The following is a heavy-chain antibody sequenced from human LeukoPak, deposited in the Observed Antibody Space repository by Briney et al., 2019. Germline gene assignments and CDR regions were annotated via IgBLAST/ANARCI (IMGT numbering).Heavy chain of an antibody. CDR3: ARGFDDFWSGYYVYYYMDV. V-gene: IGHV4-34*01. CDR2: INHSGST. CDR1: GGSFSGYY. D-gene: IGHD3-3*01. Sequence: SETLSLTCAVYGGSFSGYYWSWIRQPPGKGLEWIGEINHSGSTNYNPSLKSRVTISVDTSKNQFSLELSSVTAADTAVYYCARGFDDFWSGYYVYYYMDVWGKGTTVTVSS. J-gene: IGHJ6*03.